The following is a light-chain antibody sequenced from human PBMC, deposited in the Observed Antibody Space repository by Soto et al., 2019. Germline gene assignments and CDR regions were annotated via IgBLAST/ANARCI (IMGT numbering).Light chain of an antibody. J-gene: IGLJ1*01. Sequence: QSVLTQPPSASGSPGQSVTISCTGNSSDVGGYNYVSWYQQHPGKAPKLMIYEVSKRPSGVPDRFSGSKSGNTASLTVSGLQAEDEADYYCSSYAGSNNLGVFGTGTKLTV. CDR2: EVS. CDR3: SSYAGSNNLGV. V-gene: IGLV2-8*01. CDR1: SSDVGGYNY.